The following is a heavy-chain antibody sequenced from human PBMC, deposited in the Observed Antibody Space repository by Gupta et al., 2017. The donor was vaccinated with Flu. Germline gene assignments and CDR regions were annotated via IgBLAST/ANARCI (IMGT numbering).Heavy chain of an antibody. CDR3: ARDQSLLAALQASDNWFDP. Sequence: TWMRQAPGQRLEWVGGIIPLFPSTNYAQKFQDRATITADASANMVYLELRSLKPEDTAVYYCARDQSLLAALQASDNWFDPWGQGTLVTVSS. J-gene: IGHJ5*02. D-gene: IGHD2-15*01. CDR2: IIPLFPST. V-gene: IGHV1-69*01.